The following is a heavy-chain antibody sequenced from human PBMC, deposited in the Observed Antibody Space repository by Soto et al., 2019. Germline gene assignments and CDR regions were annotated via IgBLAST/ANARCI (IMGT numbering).Heavy chain of an antibody. Sequence: QVQLVQSGAEAKKPGSSVKVSCKASGGTFGSYAFSWVRQAPGQGLEWMGGIIPVSGAAPYAQKFKGRVTITADESTSTGYMELSSLSSQDTAVYYCATALGCRSTSCTLDYWGQGTRVIVSS. CDR3: ATALGCRSTSCTLDY. D-gene: IGHD2-2*01. J-gene: IGHJ4*02. CDR2: IIPVSGAA. V-gene: IGHV1-69*01. CDR1: GGTFGSYA.